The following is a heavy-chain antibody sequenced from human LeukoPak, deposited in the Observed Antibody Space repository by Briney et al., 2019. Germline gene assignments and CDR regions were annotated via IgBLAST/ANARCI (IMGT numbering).Heavy chain of an antibody. CDR3: ARLTVRGVPRMGPGMVWFDP. Sequence: SETLSLTCTVSGYSISSGYYWSWIRQPAGKGLEWIGRIYTSGSTNYNPSLKSRVTMSVDTSKNQFSLKLSSVTAADTAVYYCARLTVRGVPRMGPGMVWFDPWGQGTLVTVSS. D-gene: IGHD3-10*01. V-gene: IGHV4-4*07. CDR1: GYSISSGYY. CDR2: IYTSGST. J-gene: IGHJ5*02.